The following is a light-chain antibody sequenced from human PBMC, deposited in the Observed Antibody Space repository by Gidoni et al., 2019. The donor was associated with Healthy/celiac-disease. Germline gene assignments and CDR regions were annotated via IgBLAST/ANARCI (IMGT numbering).Light chain of an antibody. Sequence: DIQMTQSPSSLSASVGDRVTITCRASQGISKSLAWYQQKQGKAPKLLLYAASRLESGVPSRFSGSGSGTDYTLTISSLQPEDFATYYCQQYYSTPWTFXQXTKVXIK. CDR3: QQYYSTPWT. CDR2: AAS. J-gene: IGKJ1*01. CDR1: QGISKS. V-gene: IGKV1-NL1*01.